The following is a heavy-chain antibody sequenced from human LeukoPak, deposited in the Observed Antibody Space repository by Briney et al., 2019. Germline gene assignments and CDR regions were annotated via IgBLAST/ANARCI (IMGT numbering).Heavy chain of an antibody. D-gene: IGHD6-19*01. V-gene: IGHV1-58*02. CDR2: IGVGSGNT. J-gene: IGHJ6*02. CDR3: AGTVAGTVHYYYGMDV. CDR1: GFTFTSSA. Sequence: GASVKVSCKASGFTFTSSAMQWVRQARGQRLEWIGWIGVGSGNTNYAQKFQERVTITRDMSTSTAYMELSSLRSEDTAVYYCAGTVAGTVHYYYGMDVWGQGTTVTVSS.